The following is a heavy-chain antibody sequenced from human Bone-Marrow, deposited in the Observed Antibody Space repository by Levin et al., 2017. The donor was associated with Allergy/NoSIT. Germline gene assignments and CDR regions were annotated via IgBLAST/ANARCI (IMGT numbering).Heavy chain of an antibody. J-gene: IGHJ4*02. Sequence: LSLTCAASGFTFSSSEMNWVRQAPGKGLEWVSYISSSGSTIYYADSVKGRFTISRDNAKNSLYLQMNSLRAEDTAVYYCARADYVWGSYRSDYWGQGTLVTVSS. CDR2: ISSSGSTI. CDR1: GFTFSSSE. D-gene: IGHD3-16*02. CDR3: ARADYVWGSYRSDY. V-gene: IGHV3-48*03.